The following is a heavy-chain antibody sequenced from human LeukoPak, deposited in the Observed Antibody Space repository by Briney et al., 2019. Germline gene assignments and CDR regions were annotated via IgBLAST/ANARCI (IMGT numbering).Heavy chain of an antibody. J-gene: IGHJ4*02. Sequence: ASVKVSCTASGYTFTSYAMNWVRQAPGQRIEWMGWINAGNGKTKYSQKFQGRVTITRDTSASTAYMELSSLRSEDTAVYYCARDREVREGSIDYWGQGTLVTVSS. CDR3: ARDREVREGSIDY. CDR1: GYTFTSYA. V-gene: IGHV1-3*01. CDR2: INAGNGKT. D-gene: IGHD3-10*01.